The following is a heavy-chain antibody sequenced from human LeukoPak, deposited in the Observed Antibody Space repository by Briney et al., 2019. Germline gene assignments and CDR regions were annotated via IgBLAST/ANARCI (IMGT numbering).Heavy chain of an antibody. CDR3: AVYGDYVVGDAFDI. J-gene: IGHJ3*02. CDR2: ISGSGGST. V-gene: IGHV3-23*01. Sequence: GGSLRLSCAASGFTCSSYAMSWVRHAPGKGREWVSAISGSGGSTYYADSVKGRFTISRDNSKNTLYLQMNSLRAEDTAVYYCAVYGDYVVGDAFDIWGQGTMVTVSS. CDR1: GFTCSSYA. D-gene: IGHD4-17*01.